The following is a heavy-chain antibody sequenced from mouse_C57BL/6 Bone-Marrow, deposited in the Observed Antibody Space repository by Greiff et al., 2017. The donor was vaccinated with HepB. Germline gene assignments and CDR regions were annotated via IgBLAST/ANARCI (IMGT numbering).Heavy chain of an antibody. V-gene: IGHV8-12*01. Sequence: QVTLKVSGPGILQSSQSLSLTCSFSGFSLSTSGMGVSWIRQPSGKGLEWLAHIYWDDDKRYNPSLKSRLTNSKDTSRNQLFLKITRVDTADTAAYDGDRSAPSGYYAMDYWGQGTSVTVSS. CDR1: GFSLSTSGMG. J-gene: IGHJ4*01. CDR2: IYWDDDK. CDR3: DRSAPSGYYAMDY.